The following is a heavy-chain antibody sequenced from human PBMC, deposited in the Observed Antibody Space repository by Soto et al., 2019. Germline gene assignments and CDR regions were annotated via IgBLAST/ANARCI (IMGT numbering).Heavy chain of an antibody. J-gene: IGHJ4*02. CDR1: GFTFTSSA. V-gene: IGHV1-58*01. D-gene: IGHD2-15*01. CDR2: IVVGSGNT. Sequence: GASVKVSCKASGFTFTSSAVQWVRQARGQGLEWIGWIVVGSGNTNYAQKFQERVTMTTDTSTSTAYMEPRSLRSDDTAVYYCARQDCSGGSCYSPFDYWGQGTLVTVSS. CDR3: ARQDCSGGSCYSPFDY.